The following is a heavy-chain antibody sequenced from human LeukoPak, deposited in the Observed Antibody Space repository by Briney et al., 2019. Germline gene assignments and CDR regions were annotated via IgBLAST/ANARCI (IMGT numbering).Heavy chain of an antibody. D-gene: IGHD4-17*01. J-gene: IGHJ4*02. CDR2: IIPIFGTA. CDR3: ARAVTTYIAFDY. Sequence: GASVKVSCKASGGTFSSYAISWVRQAPGQGLEWMGGIIPIFGTANYAQKFQGRVTITADESTSTAYMELSRLRSDDTAVYYCARAVTTYIAFDYWGQGTLVTVSS. V-gene: IGHV1-69*13. CDR1: GGTFSSYA.